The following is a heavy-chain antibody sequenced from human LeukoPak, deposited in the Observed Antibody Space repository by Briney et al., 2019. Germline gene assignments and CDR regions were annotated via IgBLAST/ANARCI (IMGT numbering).Heavy chain of an antibody. Sequence: GRSLRLSCRTSGFSFGEYAMTWVRQAPGKGLEWVAFIRNQPYGGTADYDASVKGRFIISRDDSKSIAYLQMSSLKTEDTGVYYCARTFERREEVWGQGTTVTVSS. CDR3: ARTFERREEV. CDR1: GFSFGEYA. V-gene: IGHV3-49*04. D-gene: IGHD3-9*01. J-gene: IGHJ6*02. CDR2: IRNQPYGGTA.